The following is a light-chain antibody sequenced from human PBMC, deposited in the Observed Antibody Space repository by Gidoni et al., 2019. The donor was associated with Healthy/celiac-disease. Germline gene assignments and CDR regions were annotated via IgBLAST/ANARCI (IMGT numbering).Light chain of an antibody. CDR1: SSHIGAGYA. V-gene: IGLV1-40*01. CDR3: QSYDSSLSWV. CDR2: GNS. Sequence: QSVLTQPPSVSGAPGQRVTISCTGSSSHIGAGYAVHWYQQLPGTAPKLLIYGNSNRPSGVPDRFSGSKSGTSASLAITGLQAEDEADYYCQSYDSSLSWVFGGGTKLTVL. J-gene: IGLJ3*02.